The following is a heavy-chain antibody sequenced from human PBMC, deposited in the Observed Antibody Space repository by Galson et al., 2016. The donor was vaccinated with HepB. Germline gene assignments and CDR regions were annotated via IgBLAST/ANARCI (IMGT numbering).Heavy chain of an antibody. D-gene: IGHD6-19*01. V-gene: IGHV1-69*13. CDR1: GGTFINYG. CDR2: IIPIFGTA. J-gene: IGHJ4*02. CDR3: ARDRITVPGTGLLY. Sequence: SVKVSCKASGGTFINYGISWMRQAPGQGLEWMGGIIPIFGTADYAQKFQGRVTITADESTSTAYMQMNTLRPEDTAMYYCARDRITVPGTGLLYWGQGTLVTVSS.